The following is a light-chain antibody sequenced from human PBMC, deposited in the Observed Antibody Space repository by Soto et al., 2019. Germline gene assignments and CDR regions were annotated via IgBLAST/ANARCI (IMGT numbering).Light chain of an antibody. CDR1: QSVNTY. CDR2: GAS. Sequence: EIVLTQSPGTLSLSPGERATLCCRSSQSVNTYLAWYQQKPGQAPRPLINGASSRATGIPDRISGSGSGTDFTLTISRLEPEDFAVYYCQQYGSSPRTFGQGTKVDI. J-gene: IGKJ1*01. CDR3: QQYGSSPRT. V-gene: IGKV3-20*01.